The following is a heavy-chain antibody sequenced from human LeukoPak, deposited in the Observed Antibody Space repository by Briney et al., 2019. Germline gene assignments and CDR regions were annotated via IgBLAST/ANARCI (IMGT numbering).Heavy chain of an antibody. CDR1: GFTFSSYW. V-gene: IGHV3-74*01. Sequence: GGSLRLSCAASGFTFSSYWMHWVRQAPGKGLVWVSRINTDGSSTSYADSVKGRFTISRDNAKNTLYLQMNSLRAEDTAVYYCARDRGSCSSTSCSYYYMDVWGKGTTVTVSS. J-gene: IGHJ6*03. D-gene: IGHD2-2*01. CDR3: ARDRGSCSSTSCSYYYMDV. CDR2: INTDGSST.